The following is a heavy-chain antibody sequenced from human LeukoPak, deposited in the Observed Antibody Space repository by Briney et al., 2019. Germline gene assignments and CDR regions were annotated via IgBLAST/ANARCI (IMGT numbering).Heavy chain of an antibody. D-gene: IGHD2-2*01. V-gene: IGHV3-23*01. CDR2: ISGSGGST. CDR1: GFTFSSYA. J-gene: IGHJ5*02. CDR3: AKDPGCTSCFHGFDP. Sequence: GASPRLSCGASGFTFSSYAMSWVRQAPGKGLEWVSAISGSGGSTYYADSVKGRFTISRDNSKNTLYLQMNSLRAEDTAVYYCAKDPGCTSCFHGFDPWGQGTLVTVSS.